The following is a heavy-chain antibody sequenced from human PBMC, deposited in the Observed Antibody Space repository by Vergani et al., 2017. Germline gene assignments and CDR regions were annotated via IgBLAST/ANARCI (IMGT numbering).Heavy chain of an antibody. CDR2: IKSKTDGGTT. CDR3: TTALDLNGMDV. V-gene: IGHV3-15*01. CDR1: GFTFSNAW. Sequence: EVQLVESGGGLVKPGGSLRLSCVASGFTFSNAWMSWVRQAPGKGLEWVGRIKSKTDGGTTDYAAPVKGRFTISRDDSKNTLYLQMNSLKTEDTAVYYCTTALDLNGMDVWGQGTTVTVSS. J-gene: IGHJ6*02.